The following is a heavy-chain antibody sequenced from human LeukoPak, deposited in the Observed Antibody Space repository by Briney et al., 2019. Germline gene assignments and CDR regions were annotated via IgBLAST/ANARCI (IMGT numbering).Heavy chain of an antibody. V-gene: IGHV4-59*01. Sequence: SETLSLTCTVSGGSISSYYWSWIRQPPGKGLEWIGYIYYSGSTNYNPFLRSRVTISVKTSKNQFSLKLSSVTAADTAVYYCARAPLDFYGSGSYYIRHFDYWGQGTLVTVSS. D-gene: IGHD3-10*01. CDR2: IYYSGST. CDR3: ARAPLDFYGSGSYYIRHFDY. J-gene: IGHJ4*02. CDR1: GGSISSYY.